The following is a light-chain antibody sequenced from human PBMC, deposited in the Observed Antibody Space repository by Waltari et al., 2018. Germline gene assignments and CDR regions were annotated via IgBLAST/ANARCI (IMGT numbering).Light chain of an antibody. CDR1: QSVTNY. V-gene: IGKV3-11*01. J-gene: IGKJ4*01. CDR3: QQRRDWPLT. Sequence: DIVLTQSPAILSLSPGERASLSCRASQSVTNYLAWYQQTPGQAPRLLIYDTSNRATGIPARFSGSGFGTDFTLTIISLEPEDFAVYYCQQRRDWPLTFGGGTKVEIK. CDR2: DTS.